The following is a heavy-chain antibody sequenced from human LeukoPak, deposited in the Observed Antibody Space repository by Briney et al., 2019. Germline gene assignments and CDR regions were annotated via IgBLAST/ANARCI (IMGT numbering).Heavy chain of an antibody. CDR3: ARRDIGHDAFDI. V-gene: IGHV4-61*05. CDR1: GGSISSSSYY. D-gene: IGHD5-12*01. J-gene: IGHJ3*02. CDR2: IYYSGST. Sequence: PSETLSLTCTVSGGSISSSSYYWGWIRQPPGKGLEWIGYIYYSGSTNYNPSLKSRVTISVDTSKNQFSLKLSSVTAADTAVYYCARRDIGHDAFDIWGQGTMVTVSS.